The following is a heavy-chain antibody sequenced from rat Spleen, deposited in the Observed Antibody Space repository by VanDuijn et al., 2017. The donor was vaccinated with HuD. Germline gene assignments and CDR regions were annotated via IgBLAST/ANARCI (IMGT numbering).Heavy chain of an antibody. CDR2: ISYDDSGT. V-gene: IGHV5-29*01. D-gene: IGHD4-4*01. CDR3: VREELGVRD. CDR1: GFTFSDYY. J-gene: IGHJ2*01. Sequence: EVQLVGSDGGLVQPGRSLKLSCAASGFTFSDYYMAWVRQGPTKGLEWVATISYDDSGTYYRDSVKGRFTISRDNAKSTLYLQMDSLRSEDTAIYYCVREELGVRDWGQGVMVTVSS.